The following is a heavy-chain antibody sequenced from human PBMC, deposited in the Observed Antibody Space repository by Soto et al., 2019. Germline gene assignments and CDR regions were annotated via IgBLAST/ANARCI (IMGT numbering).Heavy chain of an antibody. J-gene: IGHJ4*02. V-gene: IGHV4-59*01. CDR1: SGSINFYY. CDR2: IAYNGTT. D-gene: IGHD3-3*01. CDR3: ARGQYCSLWSGLKYSLDH. Sequence: PSETLSLTCTVSSGSINFYYWTWIRQSPGKGLEWIGYIAYNGTTTYNPSLKSRVTISLDTSKSRFSLRLTSATAADTATYYCARGQYCSLWSGLKYSLDHWGQGAKVTVYS.